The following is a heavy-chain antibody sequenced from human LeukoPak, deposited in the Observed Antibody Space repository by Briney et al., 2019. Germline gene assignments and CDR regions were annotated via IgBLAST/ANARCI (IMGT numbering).Heavy chain of an antibody. Sequence: PGGSLRLSCAASGFTFSTYWMHWVRLPPGKGLVWVSRIHPDGSVTTYGDSVKGRFTISRDNAKNTLYLEMNSLRAEDTAVYYCARDHPDYGFDYWGQGTLVTVSS. V-gene: IGHV3-74*01. D-gene: IGHD4-17*01. CDR1: GFTFSTYW. CDR2: IHPDGSVT. J-gene: IGHJ4*02. CDR3: ARDHPDYGFDY.